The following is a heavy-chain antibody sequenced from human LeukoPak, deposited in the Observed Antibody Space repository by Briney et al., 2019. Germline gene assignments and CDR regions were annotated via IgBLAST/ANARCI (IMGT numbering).Heavy chain of an antibody. D-gene: IGHD4-17*01. V-gene: IGHV3-21*06. CDR3: ASTIVTTVYPPGWYFDL. CDR1: GFIFSSYN. J-gene: IGHJ2*01. Sequence: GGSLRLSCAASGFIFSSYNMNWVRQAPGKGLEWVSSISSRSRDVYYADSVKGRFTISRDNTKSSLFLQMDSLRAEDTAVYYCASTIVTTVYPPGWYFDLWGRGTQVTVSS. CDR2: ISSRSRDV.